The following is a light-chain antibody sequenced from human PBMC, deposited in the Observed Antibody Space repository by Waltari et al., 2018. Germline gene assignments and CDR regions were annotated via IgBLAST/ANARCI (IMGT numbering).Light chain of an antibody. Sequence: EIVLTPSPGTLSLSPGERATLSCRASQSVSSNYLAWYQQKLGQAPRLLIYGASYRATGIPDRFSGSGSGTDFTLTISRLEPEDFAVYYCQQYDRSPETFGQGTKVDIK. CDR1: QSVSSNY. J-gene: IGKJ1*01. CDR3: QQYDRSPET. V-gene: IGKV3-20*01. CDR2: GAS.